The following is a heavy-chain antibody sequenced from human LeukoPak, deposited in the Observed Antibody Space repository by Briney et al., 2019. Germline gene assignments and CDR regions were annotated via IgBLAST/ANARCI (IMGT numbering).Heavy chain of an antibody. CDR1: GGSISSSNDY. CDR3: ARVGESTSWQNYYYYMDV. D-gene: IGHD6-13*01. V-gene: IGHV4-39*07. CDR2: IYYSGST. Sequence: SETLSLTCTVSGGSISSSNDYWGWIRQPPGKGLEWIGSIYYSGSTNYNPSLKSRVTISVDTSKNQFSLKLSSVTAADTAVYYCARVGESTSWQNYYYYMDVWGKGTTVTVSS. J-gene: IGHJ6*03.